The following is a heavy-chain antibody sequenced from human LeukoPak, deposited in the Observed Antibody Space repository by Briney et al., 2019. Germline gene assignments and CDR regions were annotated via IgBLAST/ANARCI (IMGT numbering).Heavy chain of an antibody. Sequence: SETLSLTCTVPGGSISSYYWSWIRQPPGKGLEWIGYIYYSGSTNYNPSLKSRVTISVDTSKNQFSLKLSSVTAADTAVYYCARTNEYSSSFDYWGQGTLVTVSS. CDR2: IYYSGST. CDR3: ARTNEYSSSFDY. D-gene: IGHD6-6*01. CDR1: GGSISSYY. J-gene: IGHJ4*02. V-gene: IGHV4-59*01.